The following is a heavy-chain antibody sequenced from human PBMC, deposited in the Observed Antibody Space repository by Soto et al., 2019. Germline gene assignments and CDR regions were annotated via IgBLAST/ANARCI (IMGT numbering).Heavy chain of an antibody. CDR3: ARNTRIAAAGNYYYYGMDV. D-gene: IGHD6-13*01. V-gene: IGHV4-30-2*02. CDR2: TYHSGTT. CDR1: GGSISSGGYS. Sequence: TSETLSLTCAVSGGSISSGGYSWTWIRQPPGKGLEWIGYTYHSGTTYYSTSLKTRLTISKDTSKNQVVLTMTNMDPVDTATYYCARNTRIAAAGNYYYYGMDVWGQGTTVTVSS. J-gene: IGHJ6*02.